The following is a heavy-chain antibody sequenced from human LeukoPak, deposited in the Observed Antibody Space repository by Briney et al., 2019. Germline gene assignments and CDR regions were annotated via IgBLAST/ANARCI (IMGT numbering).Heavy chain of an antibody. V-gene: IGHV4-30-4*01. CDR3: ARAYYDILTGYSDHDAFDI. D-gene: IGHD3-9*01. Sequence: SQTLSLTCTVSGGSISSGDYYWSWTRQPPGKGLEWIGYIYYSGSTYYNPSLKSRVTISVDTSKNQFSLKLSSVTAADTAVYYCARAYYDILTGYSDHDAFDIWGQGTMVTVSS. CDR2: IYYSGST. CDR1: GGSISSGDYY. J-gene: IGHJ3*02.